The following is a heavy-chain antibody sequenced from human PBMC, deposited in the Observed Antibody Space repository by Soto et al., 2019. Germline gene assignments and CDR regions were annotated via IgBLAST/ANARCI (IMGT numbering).Heavy chain of an antibody. CDR3: ARDFNFAYYMDV. J-gene: IGHJ6*03. CDR2: ISSSSSYI. V-gene: IGHV3-21*01. Sequence: GGSLRLSCAASGFTFSSYSMNWVRQAPGKGLEWVSSISSSSSYIYYADSVKGRFTISRDNAKNSLYLQMNSLRAEDTAVYYCARDFNFAYYMDVWGKGTTVTVSS. CDR1: GFTFSSYS.